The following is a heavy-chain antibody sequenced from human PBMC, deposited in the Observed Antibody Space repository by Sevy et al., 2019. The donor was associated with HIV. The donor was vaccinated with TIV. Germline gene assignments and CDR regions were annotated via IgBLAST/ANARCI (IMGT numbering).Heavy chain of an antibody. CDR2: ISYSGST. D-gene: IGHD6-13*01. J-gene: IGHJ5*01. CDR1: GGSISSSSYY. CDR3: ARHSGYISNWFDF. V-gene: IGHV4-39*01. Sequence: SETLSLTCTVSGGSISSSSYYGGWIRQPPGKGLEWIGSISYSGSTYYNPSLKSRVTISVDTSKNQFSLKLSSVTAADTAVYYCARHSGYISNWFDFWGQGTLVTVSS.